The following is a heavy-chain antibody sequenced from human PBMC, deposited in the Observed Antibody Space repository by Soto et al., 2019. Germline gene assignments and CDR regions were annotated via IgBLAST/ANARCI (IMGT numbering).Heavy chain of an antibody. Sequence: SETLSLTCTVSGGSISSYYWSWIRQPPGKGLEWIGYIYYSGSTNYNPSLKSRVTISVDTSKNQFSLKLSSVTAAGTAVYYCARVRVLMVYAIPEWYFDLWGRGTLVTVSS. J-gene: IGHJ2*01. CDR3: ARVRVLMVYAIPEWYFDL. D-gene: IGHD2-8*01. V-gene: IGHV4-59*01. CDR1: GGSISSYY. CDR2: IYYSGST.